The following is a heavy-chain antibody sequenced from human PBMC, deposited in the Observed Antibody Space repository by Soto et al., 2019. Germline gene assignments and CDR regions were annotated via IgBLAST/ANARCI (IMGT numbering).Heavy chain of an antibody. CDR2: INHSGST. CDR1: GGSFSGYY. CDR3: ARGRVTLPANIVATGGLDY. Sequence: QVQLQQWGAGLLKPSETLSLTCAVYGGSFSGYYWSWIRQPPGKGLEWIGEINHSGSTNYNPSLKIRVTISVDTSKNQFSLKLSSVTAADTAVYYCARGRVTLPANIVATGGLDYWGQGTLVTVSS. J-gene: IGHJ4*02. D-gene: IGHD5-12*01. V-gene: IGHV4-34*01.